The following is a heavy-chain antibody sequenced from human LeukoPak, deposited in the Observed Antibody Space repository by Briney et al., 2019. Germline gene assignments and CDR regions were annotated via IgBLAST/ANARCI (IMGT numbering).Heavy chain of an antibody. CDR1: GGSISSYY. D-gene: IGHD1-26*01. CDR3: ARDSRVGGFDP. J-gene: IGHJ5*02. V-gene: IGHV4-59*12. CDR2: IYYSGST. Sequence: SETLSLTCTVSGGSISSYYWSWIRQPPGKGLEWIGYIYYSGSTNYNPPLNSRVTISVDRSKSQFSLKLTSVTAADTAMYYCARDSRVGGFDPWGQGTLVTVSS.